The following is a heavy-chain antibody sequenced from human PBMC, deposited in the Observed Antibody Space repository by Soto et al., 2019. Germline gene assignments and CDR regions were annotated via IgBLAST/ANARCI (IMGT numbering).Heavy chain of an antibody. Sequence: GGSLRLSCAASGFTFSSYAMSWVRQAPGKGLEWVSAISGSGGSTYYADSVKGRFTISRDNSKNTLYLQMNSLRAEDTAVYYCVKDPHIVATISLSDYWGQGTLVTVSS. CDR1: GFTFSSYA. CDR3: VKDPHIVATISLSDY. D-gene: IGHD5-12*01. V-gene: IGHV3-23*01. J-gene: IGHJ4*02. CDR2: ISGSGGST.